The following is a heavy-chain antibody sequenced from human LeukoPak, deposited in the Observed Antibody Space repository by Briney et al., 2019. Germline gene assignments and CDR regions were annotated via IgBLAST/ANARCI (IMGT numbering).Heavy chain of an antibody. CDR3: ASMGMATMGEDY. CDR1: GGSFSGYY. CDR2: INHSGST. V-gene: IGHV4-34*01. J-gene: IGHJ4*02. D-gene: IGHD5-12*01. Sequence: SETLSLTCAVYGGSFSGYYWSWIRQPPGKGLEWIGEINHSGSTNYNPSLKSRVTISVDTSKDQFSLKLSSVTAADTAVYYCASMGMATMGEDYWGQGTLVTVSS.